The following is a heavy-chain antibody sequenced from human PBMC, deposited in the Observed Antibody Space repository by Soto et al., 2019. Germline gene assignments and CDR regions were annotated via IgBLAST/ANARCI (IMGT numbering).Heavy chain of an antibody. CDR1: GGTFSTYT. CDR2: IIPIIGII. CDR3: AGDPDSHYNDSHASSYP. V-gene: IGHV1-69*08. J-gene: IGHJ5*02. Sequence: QVQLVQSGAEVKKPGSSVKVSCKASGGTFSTYTITWVRQAPGQGLEWMGRIIPIIGIINYAQKFQGRVTISAQXXXRXXYMELTGLRSDDTAVYYCAGDPDSHYNDSHASSYPWGQGTLVTVSS. D-gene: IGHD4-4*01.